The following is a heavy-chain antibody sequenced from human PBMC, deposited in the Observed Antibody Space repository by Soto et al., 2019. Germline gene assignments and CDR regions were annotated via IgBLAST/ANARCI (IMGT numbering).Heavy chain of an antibody. Sequence: GGSLRLSCEASGFTFSSYWMSWVRQAPGKGLEWVANIKQDGSEKYYVDSVKGRFTISRENAKNSLYLQMNSLRAEDTAVYYCAREGETGTTFLNLMKNYYYYGMDVWGQGTTVTVSS. J-gene: IGHJ6*02. D-gene: IGHD1-7*01. CDR3: AREGETGTTFLNLMKNYYYYGMDV. CDR1: GFTFSSYW. V-gene: IGHV3-7*05. CDR2: IKQDGSEK.